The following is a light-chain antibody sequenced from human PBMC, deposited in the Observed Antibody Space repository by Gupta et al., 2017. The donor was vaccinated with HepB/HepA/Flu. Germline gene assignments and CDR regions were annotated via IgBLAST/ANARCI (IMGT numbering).Light chain of an antibody. CDR2: LNSDGSH. CDR3: QTWGTGIEV. J-gene: IGLJ2*01. CDR1: SGHKHYA. V-gene: IGLV4-69*01. Sequence: QLVVTPSPSASASLGASVKLTCTLSSGHKHYASAWHQQQPEKGPRFVMRLNSDGSHKKGDGISDRFSGSSSGVERYLTISSPQAADEDDYYCQTWGTGIEVFGGGTKLTVL.